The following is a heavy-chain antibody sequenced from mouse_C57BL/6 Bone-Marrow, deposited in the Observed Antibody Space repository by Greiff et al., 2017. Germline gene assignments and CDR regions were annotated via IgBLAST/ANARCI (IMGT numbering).Heavy chain of an antibody. J-gene: IGHJ2*01. CDR3: ARHEGTTVDYFDD. V-gene: IGHV1-62-2*01. D-gene: IGHD1-1*01. Sequence: VMLQQSGAELVKPGASVKLSCKASGYTFTEYTIHWVKQRSGQGLEWIWWFYPGSGSIKYNEKFKDQATFTAAKSSSTLYMELSRLTSEDSAVCVCARHEGTTVDYFDDWGQGTTLTVSS. CDR2: FYPGSGSI. CDR1: GYTFTEYT.